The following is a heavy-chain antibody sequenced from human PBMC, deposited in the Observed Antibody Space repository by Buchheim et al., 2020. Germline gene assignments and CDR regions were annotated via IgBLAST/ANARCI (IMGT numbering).Heavy chain of an antibody. CDR1: GFTFSSYW. V-gene: IGHV3-74*01. Sequence: EVQLVESGGGLVQPGGSLRLSCAASGFTFSSYWMHWVRQAPGKGLVWVSRINSDGRSTSYADSVKGRFTISRDNAKNTLYLQMNSLRAEDTAVYYCARDPSTYYDILTGYIDYWGQGTL. D-gene: IGHD3-9*01. J-gene: IGHJ4*02. CDR3: ARDPSTYYDILTGYIDY. CDR2: INSDGRST.